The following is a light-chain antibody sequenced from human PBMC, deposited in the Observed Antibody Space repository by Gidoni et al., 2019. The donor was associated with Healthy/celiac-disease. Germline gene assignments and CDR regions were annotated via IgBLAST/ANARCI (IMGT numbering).Light chain of an antibody. CDR2: DAS. CDR1: QSVSSY. V-gene: IGKV3-11*01. Sequence: EIVFSQSPATLSLSPGERATLSCSASQSVSSYLAWYQQKPGQAPRLLIYDASNRATGIPARFSGSGSGTDFTLTISSLEPEDFAVYYCQQRSNLITFGQGTRLEIK. J-gene: IGKJ5*01. CDR3: QQRSNLIT.